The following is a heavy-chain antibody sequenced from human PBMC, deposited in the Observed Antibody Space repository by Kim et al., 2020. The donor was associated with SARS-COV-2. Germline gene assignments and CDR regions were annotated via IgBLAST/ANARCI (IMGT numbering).Heavy chain of an antibody. CDR3: ARGPAGGSYGMGFDY. D-gene: IGHD1-26*01. CDR1: GFTFSSYA. J-gene: IGHJ4*02. V-gene: IGHV3-30-3*01. Sequence: GGSLRLSCAASGFTFSSYAMHWVRQAPGKGLEWVAVISYDGSNKYYADSVKGRFTISRDNSKNTLYLQMNSLRAEDTAVYYCARGPAGGSYGMGFDYWGQGTLVTVSS. CDR2: ISYDGSNK.